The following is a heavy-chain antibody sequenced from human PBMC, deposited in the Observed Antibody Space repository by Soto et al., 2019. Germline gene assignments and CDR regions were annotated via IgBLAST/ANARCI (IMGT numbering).Heavy chain of an antibody. CDR1: GFTFDDYA. J-gene: IGHJ5*02. D-gene: IGHD6-13*01. CDR2: ISWNSGSI. CDR3: AKDISGIAAAGGWFDP. Sequence: EVQLVESGGGLVQPGRSLRLSCAASGFTFDDYAMHWVRQAPGKGLEWVSGISWNSGSIGYADSVKGRFTISRHNAKNSLYLQMNSLRAEDTALYYCAKDISGIAAAGGWFDPWGQGTLVTVSS. V-gene: IGHV3-9*01.